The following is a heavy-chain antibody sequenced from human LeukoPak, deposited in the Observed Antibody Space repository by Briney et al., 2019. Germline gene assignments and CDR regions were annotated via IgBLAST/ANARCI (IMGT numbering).Heavy chain of an antibody. CDR1: GLTFSRYG. CDR3: AKSRLTTGFDP. CDR2: ISYDGTNK. D-gene: IGHD4-11*01. J-gene: IGHJ5*02. Sequence: GGSLRLSCAASGLTFSRYGMHWVRQAPGKGLEWVAVISYDGTNKYYADSVKGRLTISRDNSKNTLYLQMNSLRAEDTAVYYCAKSRLTTGFDPWGQGTLVTVSS. V-gene: IGHV3-30*18.